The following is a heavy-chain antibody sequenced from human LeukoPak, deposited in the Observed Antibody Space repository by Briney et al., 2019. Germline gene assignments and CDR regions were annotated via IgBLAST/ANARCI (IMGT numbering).Heavy chain of an antibody. V-gene: IGHV3-74*01. CDR2: VNTAGSGT. D-gene: IGHD2/OR15-2a*01. CDR3: VRVVSTNWFDP. CDR1: GFTFSSYW. J-gene: IGHJ5*02. Sequence: GGSLRLSCAASGFTFSSYWMHWVRQAPGKGLVWVSRVNTAGSGTTYADSVKGRFTISRDNAKNTLYLQMNSPRAEDTAVYYCVRVVSTNWFDPWGQGTLVTVSS.